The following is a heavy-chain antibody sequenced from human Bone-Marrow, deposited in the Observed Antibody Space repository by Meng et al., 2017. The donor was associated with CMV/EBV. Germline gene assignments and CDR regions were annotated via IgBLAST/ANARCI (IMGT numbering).Heavy chain of an antibody. CDR3: ARVGYYYYYGMDV. V-gene: IGHV4-59*01. J-gene: IGHJ6*02. D-gene: IGHD6-13*01. CDR2: IYYSGST. Sequence: SETLSLTCTVSGGSISSYYWSWIRQPPGKGLEWIGYIYYSGSTNYNPSLKSRVTISVDTSKNQFSLKLSSVTAADTAVYYCARVGYYYYYGMDVWGQGTTVTV. CDR1: GGSISSYY.